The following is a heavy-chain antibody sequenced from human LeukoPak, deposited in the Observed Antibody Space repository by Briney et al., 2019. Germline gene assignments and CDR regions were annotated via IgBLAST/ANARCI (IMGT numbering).Heavy chain of an antibody. CDR3: ARYCSSSRCLYYYHMDV. J-gene: IGHJ6*03. Sequence: PGGSLRLSCAASGFIFSSYAMSWVRQAPGKGLEWVSTISGSGGSTYYADSVKGRFTISRDNSKNTVYLQMNSLRAEDTAVYYCARYCSSSRCLYYYHMDVWGKGTTVTVSS. CDR2: ISGSGGST. D-gene: IGHD2-2*01. CDR1: GFIFSSYA. V-gene: IGHV3-23*01.